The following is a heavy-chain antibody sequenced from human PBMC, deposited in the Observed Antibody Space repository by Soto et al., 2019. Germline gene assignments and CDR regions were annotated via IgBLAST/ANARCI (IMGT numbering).Heavy chain of an antibody. D-gene: IGHD1-26*01. V-gene: IGHV3-33*01. Sequence: VQLVESGGGVVQPGTSLRLSCAASGFTFSTYGMHWVRQAPGKGLEWVAVIWDNGSQQKYADSVKGRFTISRDNSKDTLFLQMHSLRVEDTAVYYCATDRGNSHFDYWGQGTLVTVSS. J-gene: IGHJ4*02. CDR2: IWDNGSQQ. CDR3: ATDRGNSHFDY. CDR1: GFTFSTYG.